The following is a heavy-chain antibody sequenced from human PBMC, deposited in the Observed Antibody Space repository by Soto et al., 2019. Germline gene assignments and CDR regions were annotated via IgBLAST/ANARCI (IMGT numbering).Heavy chain of an antibody. D-gene: IGHD4-4*01. V-gene: IGHV4-59*08. CDR3: ARHSNRNYGLYYFDY. J-gene: IGHJ4*02. CDR2: IYYSGST. Sequence: SETLSLTCTVSGGSVSSYYWSWVRQPPGKGLEWIGYIYYSGSTKYNPSLKSRVTMSVDTSNNQFSLKVSSVTAADTAVYYCARHSNRNYGLYYFDYWGLGALVTVSS. CDR1: GGSVSSYY.